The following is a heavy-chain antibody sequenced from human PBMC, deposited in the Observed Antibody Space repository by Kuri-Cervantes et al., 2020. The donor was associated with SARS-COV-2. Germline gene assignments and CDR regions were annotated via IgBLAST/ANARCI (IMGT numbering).Heavy chain of an antibody. V-gene: IGHV4-38-2*01. CDR2: IYYSGST. CDR3: ARGKDFWSGYYLDY. J-gene: IGHJ4*02. D-gene: IGHD3-3*01. CDR1: GYSISSGYY. Sequence: SETLSLTCAVSGYSISSGYYWGWIRQPPGKGLEWIGYIYYSGSTNYNPSLKSRVTISVDTSKNQFSLKLSSVTAADTAVYYCARGKDFWSGYYLDYWGQGTLVTVSS.